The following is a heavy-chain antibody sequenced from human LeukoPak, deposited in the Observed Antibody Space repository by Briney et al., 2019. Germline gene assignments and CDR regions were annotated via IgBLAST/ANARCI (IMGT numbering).Heavy chain of an antibody. J-gene: IGHJ4*02. CDR3: AGQASEVEEVIIPSYYFDF. V-gene: IGHV4-39*01. CDR1: GGSITSSNYH. D-gene: IGHD3-10*01. Sequence: SETLSLTCTISGGSITSSNYHWGWIRQPPGRGLEWIGNIYHSGSTHYNPSLKSRVTISVDTSKIQFSLKLNSVTAADTAVYYCAGQASEVEEVIIPSYYFDFWGQGTLVTVSS. CDR2: IYHSGST.